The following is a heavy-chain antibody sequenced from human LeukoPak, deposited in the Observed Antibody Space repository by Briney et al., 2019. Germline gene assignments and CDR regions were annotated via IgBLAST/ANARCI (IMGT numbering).Heavy chain of an antibody. CDR2: LSGDGITT. CDR1: DFTFSSHW. CDR3: ARGIASSRSVAIDL. J-gene: IGHJ4*02. V-gene: IGHV3-74*01. D-gene: IGHD6-13*01. Sequence: QPGRSLRLSCAASDFTFSSHWMYWVRQAPGKGLVWVARLSGDGITTRHADSVKGRFTISRDNAKNTLYLQMNSLRVEDTALYYCARGIASSRSVAIDLWGQGTLVAVSS.